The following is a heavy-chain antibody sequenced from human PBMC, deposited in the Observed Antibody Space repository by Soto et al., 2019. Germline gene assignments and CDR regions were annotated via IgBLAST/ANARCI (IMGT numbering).Heavy chain of an antibody. D-gene: IGHD3-22*01. CDR3: ARDYYDSSGYLAFLDY. CDR1: GFTFSSYA. CDR2: ISGSGGST. V-gene: IGHV3-23*01. J-gene: IGHJ4*02. Sequence: GGSLRLSCAASGFTFSSYAMSWVRQAPGKGLEWVSAISGSGGSTYYADSVKGRFTISRDNAKNSLYLQMNSLRAEDTAVYYCARDYYDSSGYLAFLDYWGQGTLVTAPQ.